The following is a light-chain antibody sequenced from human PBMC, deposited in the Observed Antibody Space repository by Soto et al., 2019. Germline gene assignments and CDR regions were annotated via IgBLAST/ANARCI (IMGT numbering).Light chain of an antibody. J-gene: IGKJ1*01. Sequence: DIQMTQSPPSLSASIGDRVIVTCRASQTINNWLAWYQQKPGKAPNLVIYHASNLETGVASRFSGSAFGTEITLTISSLQPDDFATYYCQHYNSYPWTFGQGTKVEIK. CDR3: QHYNSYPWT. V-gene: IGKV1-5*01. CDR1: QTINNW. CDR2: HAS.